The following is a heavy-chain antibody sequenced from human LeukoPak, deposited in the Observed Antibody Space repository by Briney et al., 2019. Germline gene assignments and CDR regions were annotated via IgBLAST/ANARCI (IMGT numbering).Heavy chain of an antibody. Sequence: SETLSLTCTVSGGSISSHYWSWIRQPPGKGLEWIGYIYYSGSTNYNPSLKSRVTISVDTSKNQFSLKLSSVTAADTAVYYCAREMGIQLWPTYYYYYMDVWAKGPRSPSP. J-gene: IGHJ6*03. CDR3: AREMGIQLWPTYYYYYMDV. D-gene: IGHD5-18*01. V-gene: IGHV4-59*11. CDR1: GGSISSHY. CDR2: IYYSGST.